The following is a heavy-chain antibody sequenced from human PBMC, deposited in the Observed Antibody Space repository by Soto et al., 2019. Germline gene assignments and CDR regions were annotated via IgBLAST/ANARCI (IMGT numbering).Heavy chain of an antibody. CDR3: ARGAYDFWSGYINWFDP. D-gene: IGHD3-3*01. J-gene: IGHJ5*02. V-gene: IGHV4-4*07. CDR1: GGSISSYY. CDR2: IYTSGST. Sequence: PSETLSLTCTVSGGSISSYYWCWIRQPAGKGLEWIGRIYTSGSTNYNPSLKSRVTMSVDTSKNQFSLKLSSVTAADTAVYYCARGAYDFWSGYINWFDPWGQGTLVTVSS.